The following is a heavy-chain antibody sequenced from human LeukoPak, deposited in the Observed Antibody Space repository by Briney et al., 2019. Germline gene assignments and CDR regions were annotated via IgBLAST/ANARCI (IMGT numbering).Heavy chain of an antibody. CDR3: AKDTEYYYDSSGYSHTSYYYYYGMDV. J-gene: IGHJ6*02. CDR2: ISGSGGST. CDR1: GFTFSSYA. V-gene: IGHV3-23*01. Sequence: GGSLRLSCAASGFTFSSYAMSWVRQAPGKGLEWVSAISGSGGSTYYADSVKGRFTISRDNSKNTLYLQMNSLRAEDTAVYYCAKDTEYYYDSSGYSHTSYYYYYGMDVWGQGTTVTVSS. D-gene: IGHD3-22*01.